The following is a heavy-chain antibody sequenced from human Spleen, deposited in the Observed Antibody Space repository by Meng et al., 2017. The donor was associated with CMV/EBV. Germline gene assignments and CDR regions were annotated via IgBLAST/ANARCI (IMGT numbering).Heavy chain of an antibody. V-gene: IGHV3-21*04. CDR2: ISSSSSYI. D-gene: IGHD2-2*02. CDR1: GFTFSSYS. CDR3: QGYCSSTSCYRGGY. J-gene: IGHJ4*02. Sequence: GESLKISRAASGFTFSSYSMNWVRQAPGKGLEWVSSISSSSSYIYYADSVKGRFTISRDNAKNSLYLQMNSLRGEDTAVYYCQGYCSSTSCYRGGYWGQGTLVTVSS.